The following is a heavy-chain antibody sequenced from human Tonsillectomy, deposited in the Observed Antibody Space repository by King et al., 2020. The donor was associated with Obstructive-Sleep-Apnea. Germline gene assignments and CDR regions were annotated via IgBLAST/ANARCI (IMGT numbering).Heavy chain of an antibody. CDR1: EFAFTNAW. CDR3: TTVPGDSDGYSFDY. V-gene: IGHV3-15*01. CDR2: FIGKTQGETA. D-gene: IGHD5-18*01. Sequence: VPLVESGGGLVKPGGSLRPPVAASEFAFTNAWMSGPRQAPGKGLDWVGRFIGKTQGETADYAAPVRGRFSISRDDSKNTVYLQMNYLKTEDTAVYYCTTVPGDSDGYSFDYWGQGALVIVSS. J-gene: IGHJ4*02.